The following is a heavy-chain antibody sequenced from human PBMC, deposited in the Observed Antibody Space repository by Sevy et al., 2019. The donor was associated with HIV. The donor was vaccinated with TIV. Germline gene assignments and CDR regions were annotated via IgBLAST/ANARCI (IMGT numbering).Heavy chain of an antibody. V-gene: IGHV3-7*01. D-gene: IGHD6-19*01. Sequence: GGSLRLSCAASGFTFSSYSVNWVRQAPGKGLERVANIKQDGSEKYYVDSVKGRFTISRDNAKNSLYLQMNSLRAEDTAVYYCARVSIAVAGTDYFDYWGQGTLVTVSS. CDR3: ARVSIAVAGTDYFDY. J-gene: IGHJ4*02. CDR1: GFTFSSYS. CDR2: IKQDGSEK.